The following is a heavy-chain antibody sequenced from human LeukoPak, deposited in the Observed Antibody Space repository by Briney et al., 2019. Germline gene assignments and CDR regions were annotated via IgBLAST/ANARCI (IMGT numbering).Heavy chain of an antibody. Sequence: SETLSLTCTVSGGSLSSYYWSWVWQPPGKGLEWIGYIYYSGSTNYNPSLKSRVTISVDTSKNQFSLKLSSVTAADTAVYYCARGVGATINAFDYWGQGTLVTVSS. CDR3: ARGVGATINAFDY. D-gene: IGHD1-26*01. CDR1: GGSLSSYY. V-gene: IGHV4-59*01. J-gene: IGHJ4*02. CDR2: IYYSGST.